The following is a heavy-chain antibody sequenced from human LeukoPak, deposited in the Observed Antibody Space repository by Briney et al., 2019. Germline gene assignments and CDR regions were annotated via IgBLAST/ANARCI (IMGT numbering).Heavy chain of an antibody. CDR3: ARDVAAAGTGGAEYFQH. CDR2: ISAYNGNT. V-gene: IGHV1-18*01. Sequence: ASVKVSCKASGYTFTSYGISWVRQAPGQGLEWMGWISAYNGNTNYAQKLQGRVTMTTDTSTSTAYMELRSLRSDDTAVYYCARDVAAAGTGGAEYFQHWGQGTLVTVSS. D-gene: IGHD6-13*01. CDR1: GYTFTSYG. J-gene: IGHJ1*01.